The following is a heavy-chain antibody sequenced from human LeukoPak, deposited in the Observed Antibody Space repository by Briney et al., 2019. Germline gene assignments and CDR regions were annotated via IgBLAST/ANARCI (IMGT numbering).Heavy chain of an antibody. D-gene: IGHD4-17*01. CDR1: VFTVTANS. J-gene: IGHJ3*02. Sequence: GGSLTLSCPPSVFTVTANSMNWVRQAAGKGLEWVSRVSSCGEAFYAESVKGRFTVSRDTSKNTVFLQMDSLRAEDTAVYYCAKFGDHMPDAFDIWGQGTMVTVAA. CDR3: AKFGDHMPDAFDI. V-gene: IGHV3-53*01. CDR2: VSSCGEA.